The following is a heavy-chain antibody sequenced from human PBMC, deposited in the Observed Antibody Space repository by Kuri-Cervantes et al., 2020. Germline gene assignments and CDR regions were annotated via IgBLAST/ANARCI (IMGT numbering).Heavy chain of an antibody. V-gene: IGHV4-31*03. D-gene: IGHD6-13*01. Sequence: LRLSCTVSGGSISSGGYYWSWIRQHPGKGLEWIGYIYYSGSTYYNPSLKSRVTISVDTSKNQFSLKLSSVTAADTAVYYCARGSLAAAGTSTFDYWGQGTLVTVSS. CDR2: IYYSGST. CDR3: ARGSLAAAGTSTFDY. CDR1: GGSISSGGYY. J-gene: IGHJ4*02.